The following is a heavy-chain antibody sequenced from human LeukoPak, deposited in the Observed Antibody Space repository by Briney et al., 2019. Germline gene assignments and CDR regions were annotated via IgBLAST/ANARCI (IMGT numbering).Heavy chain of an antibody. Sequence: GRSLRLSCAASGFTFSSYGMHWVRQAPGKGLEWVAVISYDGSSKYYADSVKGRFTISRDNSKNTLYLQMNSLRAEDTAVYYCAKERFTIFGVVKGNYFDYWGQGTLVTVSS. CDR1: GFTFSSYG. CDR2: ISYDGSSK. V-gene: IGHV3-30*18. D-gene: IGHD3-3*01. CDR3: AKERFTIFGVVKGNYFDY. J-gene: IGHJ4*02.